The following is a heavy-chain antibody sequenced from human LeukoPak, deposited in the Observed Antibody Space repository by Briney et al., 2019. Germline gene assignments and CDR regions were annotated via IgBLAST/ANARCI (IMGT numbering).Heavy chain of an antibody. J-gene: IGHJ4*02. CDR3: AKEAGSGNYYFDK. D-gene: IGHD3-10*01. CDR2: IRYDGSNE. CDR1: GFNFWSYG. V-gene: IGHV3-30*02. Sequence: GGSLRLSCAASGFNFWSYGMHWVRQAPGKGLEWVSFIRYDGSNEYYADSVKGRFTISRDNSKNTLYLQMNSLRFEDRAVYYCAKEAGSGNYYFDKWGQGTQVTVSS.